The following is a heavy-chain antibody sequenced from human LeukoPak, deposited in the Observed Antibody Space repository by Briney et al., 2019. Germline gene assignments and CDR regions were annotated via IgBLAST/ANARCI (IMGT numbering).Heavy chain of an antibody. Sequence: SETLSLTCTVSGGSISSYYWSWIRQPAGKGLEWIGRIYTSGSTNYNPSLKSRVTMSVDTSKNQFSLKLSSVTAADTAVYYCARSSRITMIVVVNPFDYWGQGTLVTVSS. V-gene: IGHV4-4*07. CDR1: GGSISSYY. J-gene: IGHJ4*02. D-gene: IGHD3-22*01. CDR2: IYTSGST. CDR3: ARSSRITMIVVVNPFDY.